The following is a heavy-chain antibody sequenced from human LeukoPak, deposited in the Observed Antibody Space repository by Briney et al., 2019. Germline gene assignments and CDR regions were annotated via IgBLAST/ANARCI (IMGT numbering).Heavy chain of an antibody. J-gene: IGHJ4*02. CDR3: ARHGSGGLFDY. CDR1: GGSISSYY. V-gene: IGHV4-59*08. Sequence: SETLSLTCTVSGGSISSYYWSWIRQPPGKSLEWIGYISNSGTTNYNPSLISRVTISVDTSKSQFSLRLSSVTAADTAVYYCARHGSGGLFDYWGQGTLVPVSS. CDR2: ISNSGTT. D-gene: IGHD3-3*01.